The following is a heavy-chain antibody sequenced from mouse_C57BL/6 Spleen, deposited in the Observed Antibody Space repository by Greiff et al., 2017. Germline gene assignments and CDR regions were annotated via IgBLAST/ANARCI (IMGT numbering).Heavy chain of an antibody. CDR3: ARTAQATAY. V-gene: IGHV1-82*01. J-gene: IGHJ3*01. Sequence: VQLQQSGPELVKPGASVKISCKASGYAFSSSWMNWVKQRPGKGLEWIGRIYPGDGDTNYNGKFKGKATLTADKSSSTAYMQLSSLTSEDSAVYFCARTAQATAYWGQGTLVTVSA. D-gene: IGHD3-2*02. CDR1: GYAFSSSW. CDR2: IYPGDGDT.